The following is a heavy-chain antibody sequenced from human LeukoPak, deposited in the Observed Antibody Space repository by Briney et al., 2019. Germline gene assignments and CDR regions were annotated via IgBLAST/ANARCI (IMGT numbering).Heavy chain of an antibody. Sequence: PGGSLRLSCAASGFTLSSYWMHWVRQAPGKGPEWVSRISSDGSSTCYADSVKGRFTISRDNAKSTLYLQMDSLRAEDTAVYYCARGSTISQSPLFAYWGQGTLVTVAS. CDR3: ARGSTISQSPLFAY. V-gene: IGHV3-74*01. CDR1: GFTLSSYW. J-gene: IGHJ4*02. D-gene: IGHD5/OR15-5a*01. CDR2: ISSDGSST.